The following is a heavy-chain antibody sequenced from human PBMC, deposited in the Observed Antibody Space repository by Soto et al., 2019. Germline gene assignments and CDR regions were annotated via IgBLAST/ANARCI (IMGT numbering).Heavy chain of an antibody. Sequence: GGSLRLSCATCGFSFTNYCIHWVRQAPCKGLEWVAVVWSNGINKYYADSVRGRFTISRDNSRNSLSLLMNSLRVEDTALYYCVRERGPFDAFDFWGQGTMVAV. CDR3: VRERGPFDAFDF. CDR2: VWSNGINK. V-gene: IGHV3-33*01. J-gene: IGHJ3*01. CDR1: GFSFTNYC.